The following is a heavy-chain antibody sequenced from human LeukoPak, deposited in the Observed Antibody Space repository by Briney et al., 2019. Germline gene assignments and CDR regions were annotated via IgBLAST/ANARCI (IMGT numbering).Heavy chain of an antibody. Sequence: PSETLSLTCTVSSGSISSGRYDWGWIRQPGGKGLEWSGRIYDRESTNHNPSRKSRITISIDTAKNKFSLKLSSVTAADTAVYYCVRDGRRGSYGDAFDMWGLGTMVIVSS. CDR1: SGSISSGRYD. CDR2: IYDREST. J-gene: IGHJ3*02. V-gene: IGHV4-61*02. CDR3: VRDGRRGSYGDAFDM. D-gene: IGHD1-26*01.